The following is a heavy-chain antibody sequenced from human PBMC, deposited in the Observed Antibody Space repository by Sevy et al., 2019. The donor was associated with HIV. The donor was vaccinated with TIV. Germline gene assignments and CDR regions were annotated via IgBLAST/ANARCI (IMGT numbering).Heavy chain of an antibody. CDR2: ISSSSNYI. CDR3: VRDQKGQYSAYDGAGYYGMDV. V-gene: IGHV3-21*01. CDR1: GFSFNTFS. J-gene: IGHJ6*02. Sequence: GGSLRLSCAASGFSFNTFSMNWVRQRPEKGLEWVSSISSSSNYIFYADSVKGGFTISREKAKDTLYLQMNSLRAEDTAVYYCVRDQKGQYSAYDGAGYYGMDVWGPGTTVTVSS. D-gene: IGHD5-12*01.